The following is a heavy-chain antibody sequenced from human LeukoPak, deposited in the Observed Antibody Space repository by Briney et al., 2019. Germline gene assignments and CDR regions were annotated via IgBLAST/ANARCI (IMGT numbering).Heavy chain of an antibody. CDR3: ARASYCGGDCYFNYYYYYYMDV. Sequence: GGSLRLSCAASGFTFSDYYMSWIRQAPGKGLEWVANIKQDGSEKYYVDSVKGRFTISRDNAKNSLYLQMNSLRAEDTAVYYCARASYCGGDCYFNYYYYYYMDVWGKGTTVTVSS. CDR1: GFTFSDYY. D-gene: IGHD2-21*01. CDR2: IKQDGSEK. V-gene: IGHV3-7*01. J-gene: IGHJ6*03.